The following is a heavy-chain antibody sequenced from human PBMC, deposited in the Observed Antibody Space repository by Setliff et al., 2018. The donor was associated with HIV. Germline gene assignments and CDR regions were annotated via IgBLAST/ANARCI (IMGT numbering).Heavy chain of an antibody. CDR3: AREHCSGGSCNGFDI. D-gene: IGHD2-15*01. V-gene: IGHV4-39*07. J-gene: IGHJ3*02. Sequence: SETLSLTCTVSGGSISSSSYYWGWIRQPPGKGLEWIGNIYYSGTTNYNPSLKSRVTISLDTSRNQFSLKLGSVTAADTAMYYCAREHCSGGSCNGFDIWGQGTMVTV. CDR2: IYYSGTT. CDR1: GGSISSSSYY.